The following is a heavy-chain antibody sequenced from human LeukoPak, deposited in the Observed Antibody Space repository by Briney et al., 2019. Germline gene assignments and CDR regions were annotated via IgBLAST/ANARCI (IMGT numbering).Heavy chain of an antibody. Sequence: SGPTLVNPTQTLTLTCTFSGFSLSTSGVGVGCIRQPPGKALEWLALIHWDDDKRYSPSLKSRLTITKDTSKNQVVLTMTNMDPVDTATYYCAHTHSSKLGDAFDIWGQGTMVTVSS. V-gene: IGHV2-5*02. CDR1: GFSLSTSGVG. D-gene: IGHD6-13*01. J-gene: IGHJ3*02. CDR2: IHWDDDK. CDR3: AHTHSSKLGDAFDI.